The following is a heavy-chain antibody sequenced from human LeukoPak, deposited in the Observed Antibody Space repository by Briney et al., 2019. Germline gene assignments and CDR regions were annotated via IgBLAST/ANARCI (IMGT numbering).Heavy chain of an antibody. D-gene: IGHD3-22*01. J-gene: IGHJ4*02. CDR2: IYYQGNT. V-gene: IGHV4-39*07. CDR1: TDSISKSLYH. Sequence: PSETLSLTCTVSTDSISKSLYHWAWVRQPPGKGLEWIAEIYYQGNTYYNPSLSGRVTISVDTSKNQFSLQLNAVTAADTALYFCASVKLGYYYDTNGYFDSWDQGIPVTVSS. CDR3: ASVKLGYYYDTNGYFDS.